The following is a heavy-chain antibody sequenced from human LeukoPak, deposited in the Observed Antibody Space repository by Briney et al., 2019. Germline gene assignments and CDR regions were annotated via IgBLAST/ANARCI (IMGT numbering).Heavy chain of an antibody. V-gene: IGHV3-48*03. J-gene: IGHJ6*03. CDR2: ISSSGSTI. Sequence: GGSLRLSCAASGFTFSSYEMNWVRQAPGKGLEWVSYISSSGSTIYYADSVKGRFTISRDNAKNSLYLQMNSLRAEDTAVYYCARSGIAAAGKNYYYMDVWGKGTTVTVSS. CDR3: ARSGIAAAGKNYYYMDV. CDR1: GFTFSSYE. D-gene: IGHD6-13*01.